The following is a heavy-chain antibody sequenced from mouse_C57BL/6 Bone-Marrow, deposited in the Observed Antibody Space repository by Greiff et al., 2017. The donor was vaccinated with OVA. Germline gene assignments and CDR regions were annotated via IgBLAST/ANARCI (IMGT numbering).Heavy chain of an antibody. CDR1: GFTFSDFY. D-gene: IGHD2-10*01. Sequence: EVQLVESGGGLVQSGRSLRLSCATSGFTFSDFYMEWVRQAPGKGLEWIAASRNKANDYTTEYSASVKGRFIVSRDTSQSILYLQMNALRAEDTAIYYCARDAPYPYYAMDYWGQGTSVTVSS. CDR3: ARDAPYPYYAMDY. V-gene: IGHV7-1*01. CDR2: SRNKANDYTT. J-gene: IGHJ4*01.